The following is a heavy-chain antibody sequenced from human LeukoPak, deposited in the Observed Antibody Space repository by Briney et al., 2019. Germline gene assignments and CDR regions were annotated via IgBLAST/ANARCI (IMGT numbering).Heavy chain of an antibody. V-gene: IGHV3-48*01. Sequence: PGGSLRLSCAAYGFTFSSYAMDWVRQAPGKGLEWVSYISPGSSTIYYADFAKGRFTISRDDGEKSLYRQMNPLRAEDTAVYYCATQAWRTHGAGGYHDDCWGHGTLVTVSS. CDR2: ISPGSSTI. D-gene: IGHD2-8*01. J-gene: IGHJ4*01. CDR1: GFTFSSYA. CDR3: ATQAWRTHGAGGYHDDC.